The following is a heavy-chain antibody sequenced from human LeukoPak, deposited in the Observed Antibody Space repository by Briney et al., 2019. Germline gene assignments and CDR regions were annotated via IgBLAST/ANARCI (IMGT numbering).Heavy chain of an antibody. J-gene: IGHJ4*02. Sequence: GGSLRLSCAASGFTFSSYAMHWVRQAPGKGLEWVAVISHDGSNKYYADSVKGRFTISRDNSKNTLYLQMNSLRAEDTAVYYCARVGTKLSDCTNGVCYTARAYYFDYWGQGTLVTVSS. CDR2: ISHDGSNK. CDR3: ARVGTKLSDCTNGVCYTARAYYFDY. D-gene: IGHD2-8*01. CDR1: GFTFSSYA. V-gene: IGHV3-30-3*01.